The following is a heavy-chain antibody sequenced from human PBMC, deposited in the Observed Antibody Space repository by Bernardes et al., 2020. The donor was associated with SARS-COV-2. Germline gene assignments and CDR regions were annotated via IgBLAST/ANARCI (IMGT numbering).Heavy chain of an antibody. V-gene: IGHV3-13*01. CDR2: IGTAGDT. CDR3: ARADYGGSFYYYYGMDV. D-gene: IGHD2-15*01. Sequence: GGSLRLSCAASGFTFSSYDMHWVRQATGKGLEWVSAIGTAGDTYYPGSVKGRFTISRENAKNSLYLQMNSLRAGDTAVYYCARADYGGSFYYYYGMDVWGQGTTVIVSS. CDR1: GFTFSSYD. J-gene: IGHJ6*02.